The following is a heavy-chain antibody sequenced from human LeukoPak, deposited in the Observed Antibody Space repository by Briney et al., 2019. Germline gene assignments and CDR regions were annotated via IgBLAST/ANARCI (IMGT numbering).Heavy chain of an antibody. CDR3: TRRYCSGGSCYGDGLDY. J-gene: IGHJ4*02. CDR2: IRSKANSYAT. CDR1: GFTFSGSA. D-gene: IGHD2-15*01. Sequence: GGALRLSCAASGFTFSGSAMHWVRQASGKGLEWVGRIRSKANSYATVYAAAVKGRFTISRDDPNNPAYLQMNSLKTEHTAVYYCTRRYCSGGSCYGDGLDYWGQGTLVTVSS. V-gene: IGHV3-73*01.